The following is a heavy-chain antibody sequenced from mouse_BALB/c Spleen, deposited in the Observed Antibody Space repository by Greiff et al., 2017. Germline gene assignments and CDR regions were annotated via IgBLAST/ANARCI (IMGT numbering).Heavy chain of an antibody. Sequence: QVQLQQSGAELVRPGASVTLSCKASGYTFTDYEMHWVKQTPVHGLEWIGAIDPETGGTAYNQKFKGKATLTADKSSSTAYMELRSLTSEDSAVYYCTRRANYFDYWGQGTTLTVSS. CDR3: TRRANYFDY. CDR2: IDPETGGT. CDR1: GYTFTDYE. J-gene: IGHJ2*01. D-gene: IGHD3-1*01. V-gene: IGHV1-15*01.